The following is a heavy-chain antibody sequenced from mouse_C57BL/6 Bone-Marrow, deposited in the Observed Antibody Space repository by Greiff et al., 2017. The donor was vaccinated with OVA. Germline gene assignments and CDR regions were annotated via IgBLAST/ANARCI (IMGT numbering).Heavy chain of an antibody. CDR2: ISDGGSYT. D-gene: IGHD1-1*01. Sequence: EVQLVESGGGLVKPGGSLKLSCAASGFTFSSYAMSWVRQTPEKRLEWVATISDGGSYTYYPDNVKGRFTISRDNAKNNLYLQMSHLKSEDTAMYYGARDGCLPLNISYAMDYWGQGTSVTVSS. CDR1: GFTFSSYA. CDR3: ARDGCLPLNISYAMDY. V-gene: IGHV5-4*01. J-gene: IGHJ4*01.